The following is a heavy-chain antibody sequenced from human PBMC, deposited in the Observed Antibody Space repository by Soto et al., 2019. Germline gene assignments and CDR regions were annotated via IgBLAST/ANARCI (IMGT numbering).Heavy chain of an antibody. D-gene: IGHD3-3*01. CDR2: ISFDGSNR. Sequence: GGSLRVSCAAFGFTFNTYGMHWVRQAPGKGLEWVALISFDGSNRMYADSVKGRFTISRDNSKNTVYLQMNSLRAEDTALYFCVKDRDFWSGYYPPSVFDPWGQGTLVTVSS. J-gene: IGHJ5*02. CDR3: VKDRDFWSGYYPPSVFDP. V-gene: IGHV3-30*18. CDR1: GFTFNTYG.